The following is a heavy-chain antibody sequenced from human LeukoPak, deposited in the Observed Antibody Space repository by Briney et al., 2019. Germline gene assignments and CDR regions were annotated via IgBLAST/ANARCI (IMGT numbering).Heavy chain of an antibody. CDR2: INPNSGGT. J-gene: IGHJ4*02. V-gene: IGHV1-2*02. D-gene: IGHD3-22*01. CDR1: GYTFTGYY. Sequence: ASVKVSCKASGYTFTGYYMHWVRQAPGQGLEWMGWINPNSGGTNYAQKFQGRVTMTRDTSISTAYMELSSLRSEDTAVYYCARSNTQYYYDSSGYYGSDYWGQGTLVTVSS. CDR3: ARSNTQYYYDSSGYYGSDY.